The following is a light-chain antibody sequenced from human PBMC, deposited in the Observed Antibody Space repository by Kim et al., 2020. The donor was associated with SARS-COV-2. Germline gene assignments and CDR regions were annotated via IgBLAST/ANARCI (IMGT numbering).Light chain of an antibody. CDR2: DVS. CDR3: SSYTGSTPYV. J-gene: IGLJ1*01. Sequence: QSALTQPASVSASPGQSITISCTGTSSDVGGYDYVSWYQQHPGKAHKLMIYDVSNRPSGVSNRFSGSKSGNTASLTISGLQAEDEADYYCSSYTGSTPYVFGTGTKVTVL. V-gene: IGLV2-14*03. CDR1: SSDVGGYDY.